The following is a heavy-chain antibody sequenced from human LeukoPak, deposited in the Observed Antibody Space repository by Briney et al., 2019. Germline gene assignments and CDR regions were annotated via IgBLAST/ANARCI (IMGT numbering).Heavy chain of an antibody. Sequence: GGSLGLSCAASGFTLSTFDMNWVRQAPGKGLEWVSSISTSSRYIYYRDSVKGRFTISRDDAKNSLYLQMNSLRVEDTAVYYCARADCSGSTCYLRRSWFDPWGQGTLVTVSS. J-gene: IGHJ5*02. V-gene: IGHV3-21*01. CDR1: GFTLSTFD. D-gene: IGHD2-2*01. CDR3: ARADCSGSTCYLRRSWFDP. CDR2: ISTSSRYI.